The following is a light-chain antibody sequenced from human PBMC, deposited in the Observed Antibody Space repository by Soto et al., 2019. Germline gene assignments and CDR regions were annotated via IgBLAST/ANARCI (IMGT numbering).Light chain of an antibody. CDR1: QDISKN. J-gene: IGKJ4*01. CDR3: QQFHSQPLT. CDR2: DAS. V-gene: IGKV1-33*01. Sequence: QMSQSPWSRSASVGEAVTSACRASQDISKNVNWYQQKPGTAPKLLIYDASNMQSGVPSRFSVSGSGTDFTFTINSLRPEDIATYYCQQFHSQPLTFGRGTKVDIK.